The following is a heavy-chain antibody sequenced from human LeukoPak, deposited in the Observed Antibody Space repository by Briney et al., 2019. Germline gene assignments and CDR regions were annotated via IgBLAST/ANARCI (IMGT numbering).Heavy chain of an antibody. CDR1: GFTFSNYA. Sequence: GGSLRLSCAGSGFTFSNYAMIWVRQAPGKGLEWVSAIKGSGSYTKYADSVTGRFTISRDNSKNMLYLQMNSLTADDTAIYYCAKDPNGDYIGAFDFGGQGIMVTVSS. D-gene: IGHD4-17*01. CDR3: AKDPNGDYIGAFDF. J-gene: IGHJ3*01. V-gene: IGHV3-23*01. CDR2: IKGSGSYT.